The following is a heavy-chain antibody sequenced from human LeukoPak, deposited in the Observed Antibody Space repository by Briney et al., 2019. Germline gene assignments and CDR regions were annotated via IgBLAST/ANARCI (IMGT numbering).Heavy chain of an antibody. V-gene: IGHV4-59*08. Sequence: SETPSLTCTVSGGSISSYYWSWIRQPPGKGLEWIGYIYYSGSTNYNPSLKSRVTISVDTSKNQFSLKLSSVTAADTAVYYCARREYDSSGYRHWGQGTLVTVSS. J-gene: IGHJ4*02. CDR2: IYYSGST. D-gene: IGHD3-22*01. CDR3: ARREYDSSGYRH. CDR1: GGSISSYY.